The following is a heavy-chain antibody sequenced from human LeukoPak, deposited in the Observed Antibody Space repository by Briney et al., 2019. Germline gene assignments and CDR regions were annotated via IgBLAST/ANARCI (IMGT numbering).Heavy chain of an antibody. CDR3: ARGYGDGYEDY. J-gene: IGHJ4*02. Sequence: PSETLSLTCTVSGGSISSYYWSWIRQPPGKGLEWIGYIYYSGSTNYNPSLKSRVTISVDASKNQFSLKLSSVTAADTAVYYCARGYGDGYEDYWGQGTLVTVSS. CDR2: IYYSGST. D-gene: IGHD5-24*01. V-gene: IGHV4-59*08. CDR1: GGSISSYY.